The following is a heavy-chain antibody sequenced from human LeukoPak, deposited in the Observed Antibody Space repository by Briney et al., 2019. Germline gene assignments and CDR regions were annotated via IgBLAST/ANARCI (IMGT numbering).Heavy chain of an antibody. Sequence: ASVKVSCKASGYTFTGYYMHWVRQAPGQGLGWRGWITPNSGGTNYAQKFQGRVTMTRDTSISTAYMELSRLRSDDTAVYYCARDVLPGVVVPAAPDYWGQGTLVTVSS. J-gene: IGHJ4*02. CDR2: ITPNSGGT. CDR1: GYTFTGYY. V-gene: IGHV1-2*02. D-gene: IGHD2-2*01. CDR3: ARDVLPGVVVPAAPDY.